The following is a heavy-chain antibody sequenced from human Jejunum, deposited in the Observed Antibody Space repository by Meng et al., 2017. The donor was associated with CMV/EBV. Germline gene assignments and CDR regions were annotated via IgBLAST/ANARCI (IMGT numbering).Heavy chain of an antibody. CDR3: ARDYRRGDGSG. CDR2: ITSSSTYI. Sequence: CAASGFTFRTYTMDWVRQAPGKGLEWVSSITSSSTYIYYADSAKGRFTISRDNAKNSLYLQMNSLRADDTAVYYCARDYRRGDGSGWGQGTLVTVSS. V-gene: IGHV3-21*01. J-gene: IGHJ4*02. CDR1: GFTFRTYT. D-gene: IGHD2-21*02.